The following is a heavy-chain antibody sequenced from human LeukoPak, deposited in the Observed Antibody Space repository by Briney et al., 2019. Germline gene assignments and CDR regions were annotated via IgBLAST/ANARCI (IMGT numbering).Heavy chain of an antibody. CDR2: IYYSGST. CDR3: ARDLGTRGSDYDSSGYYT. J-gene: IGHJ5*02. Sequence: PSETLSLTCTVSGGSVSSGSYYWSWIRQPPGKGLEWIGYIYYSGSTNYNPSLKSRVTISVDTSKSQISLKLSSVTAADTAVYYCARDLGTRGSDYDSSGYYTWGQGTLVTVSS. V-gene: IGHV4-61*01. CDR1: GGSVSSGSYY. D-gene: IGHD3-22*01.